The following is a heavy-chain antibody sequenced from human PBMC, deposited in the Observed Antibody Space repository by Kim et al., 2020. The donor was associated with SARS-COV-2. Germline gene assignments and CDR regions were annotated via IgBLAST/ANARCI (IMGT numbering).Heavy chain of an antibody. J-gene: IGHJ4*02. V-gene: IGHV4-39*01. CDR1: GGSISSSSYY. CDR2: IYYSGST. CDR3: ARRVALHFDY. Sequence: SETLSLTCTVSGGSISSSSYYWGWIRQPPGKGLEWIGSIYYSGSTYYNPSLKSRVTISVDTSKNQFSLKLSSVTAADTAVYYCARRVALHFDYWGQGTLVTVSS. D-gene: IGHD1-7*01.